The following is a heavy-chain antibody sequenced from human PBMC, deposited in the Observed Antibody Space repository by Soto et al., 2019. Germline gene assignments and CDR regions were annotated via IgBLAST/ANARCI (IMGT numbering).Heavy chain of an antibody. CDR2: IGGTDGDSDGVP. V-gene: IGHV3-23*01. Sequence: VQLLESGGDLVQPGGSLRLSCVASGFILNNYAMSWVRQAPGKGLEWVSTIGGTDGDSDGVPWYEDSVKGRFTISRDSSANTLFLHMDHLRAEDSALYYWVKRGRNWGAFDFWGQGTTVFVSS. J-gene: IGHJ3*01. CDR1: GFILNNYA. D-gene: IGHD7-27*01. CDR3: VKRGRNWGAFDF.